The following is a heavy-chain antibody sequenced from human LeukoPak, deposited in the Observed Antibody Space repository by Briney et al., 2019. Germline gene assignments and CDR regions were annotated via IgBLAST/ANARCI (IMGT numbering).Heavy chain of an antibody. J-gene: IGHJ4*02. CDR1: GYTFGNYE. CDR3: ARATNWGSPYYFDY. CDR2: MNPNNGNT. V-gene: IGHV1-8*03. D-gene: IGHD7-27*01. Sequence: GASVKVSCKASGYTFGNYEINWVRQATGQGLEWMGWMNPNNGNTDYAQKFQGRVTITRDTSITTAYMELSGLRSEDTAVYYCARATNWGSPYYFDYWGQGTLVTVSS.